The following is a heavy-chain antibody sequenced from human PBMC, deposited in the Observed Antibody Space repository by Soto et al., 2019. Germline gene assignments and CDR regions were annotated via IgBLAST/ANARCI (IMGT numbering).Heavy chain of an antibody. Sequence: ASVKVSCKASGYTFTSYGISWVRQAPGQGLEWMGWISAYNGNTNYAQKLQGRVTMTTDTSPSTAYMELRSLRSDDTAVYYCARDRWDIVVVVAATDAFDIWGQGTMVTVSS. CDR1: GYTFTSYG. J-gene: IGHJ3*02. V-gene: IGHV1-18*01. CDR3: ARDRWDIVVVVAATDAFDI. D-gene: IGHD2-15*01. CDR2: ISAYNGNT.